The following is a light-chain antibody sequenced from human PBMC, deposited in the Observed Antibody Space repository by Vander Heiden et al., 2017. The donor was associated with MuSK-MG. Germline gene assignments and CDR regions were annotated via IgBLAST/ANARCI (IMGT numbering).Light chain of an antibody. J-gene: IGLJ3*02. CDR2: DTN. CDR3: LLSYSGVRV. V-gene: IGLV7-46*01. Sequence: QAVVTQEPSLTVSPGGTVPLTCGSSTAAVTRGHYPYWFQQKPGQAPTTPIYDTNNKHSWTPARFSGSLLGGKAALTLSGAQPEDEADYYCLLSYSGVRVFGGGTKLTVL. CDR1: TAAVTRGHY.